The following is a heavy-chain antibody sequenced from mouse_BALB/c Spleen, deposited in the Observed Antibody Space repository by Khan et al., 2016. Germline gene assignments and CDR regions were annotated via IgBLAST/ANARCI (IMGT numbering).Heavy chain of an antibody. CDR1: GFTFSDYY. CDR2: ISAGGSYT. J-gene: IGHJ3*01. V-gene: IGHV5-4*02. Sequence: EVELVESGGGLVKPGGSLKLSCAASGFTFSDYYMYWVSQTPEKRLEWVATISAGGSYTYYPDSVKGRFTISRDNAKNNLYLQLSSLKSEDTAMYYCAREGVRRGFAYWGQGTLVTVSA. D-gene: IGHD2-14*01. CDR3: AREGVRRGFAY.